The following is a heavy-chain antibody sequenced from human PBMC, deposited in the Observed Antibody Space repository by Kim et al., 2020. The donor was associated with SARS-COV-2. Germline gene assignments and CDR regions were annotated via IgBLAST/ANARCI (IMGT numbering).Heavy chain of an antibody. CDR3: ARDYAHPYDY. Sequence: IANYAQKVQGRVTITADKSTSTAYMELSSLRSEDTAVYYCARDYAHPYDYWGQGTLVTVSS. J-gene: IGHJ4*02. CDR2: IA. D-gene: IGHD2-2*01. V-gene: IGHV1-69*04.